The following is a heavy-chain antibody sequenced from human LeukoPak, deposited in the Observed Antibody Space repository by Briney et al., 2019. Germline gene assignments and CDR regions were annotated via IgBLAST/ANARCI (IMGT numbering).Heavy chain of an antibody. CDR3: ARRRKANYVWGSYRPSSAFDI. V-gene: IGHV4-34*12. D-gene: IGHD3-16*02. J-gene: IGHJ3*02. CDR2: IIHSGST. CDR1: GGSFSDYY. Sequence: SETLSLTCAVYGGSFSDYYWSWIRQPPGKGLEWIGEIIHSGSTNYNPSLKSRITISVDTSKNHFSLKLTSVTAADAAVYYCARRRKANYVWGSYRPSSAFDIWGQGTMVTVSS.